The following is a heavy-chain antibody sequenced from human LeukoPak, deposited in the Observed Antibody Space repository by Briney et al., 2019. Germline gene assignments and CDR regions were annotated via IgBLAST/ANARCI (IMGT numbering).Heavy chain of an antibody. J-gene: IGHJ6*03. CDR2: IYTSGST. V-gene: IGHV4-4*07. D-gene: IGHD6-19*01. Sequence: PSETLSLTCTVSGGSISSYYWSWIRQPAGKGLEWIGRIYTSGSTNYNPSLKSRVTMSVDTSKNQFSLKLSSVTAADTAVYYCARERSGWYLTYYYYYYMDVWGKGTTVTVSS. CDR3: ARERSGWYLTYYYYYYMDV. CDR1: GGSISSYY.